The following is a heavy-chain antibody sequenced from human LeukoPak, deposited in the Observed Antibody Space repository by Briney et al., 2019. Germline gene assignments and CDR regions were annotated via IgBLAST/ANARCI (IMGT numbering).Heavy chain of an antibody. CDR1: GFTFSSYE. J-gene: IGHJ5*02. CDR2: ISSSGSTI. V-gene: IGHV3-48*03. D-gene: IGHD2-2*01. CDR3: ARRPAMRGDWFDP. Sequence: PGGSLRLSCAASGFTFSSYEMNWVRQAPGKGLEWVSYISSSGSTIYYADSVKGRFTISRDNAKNSLYLQMNSLRAEDTAVYYCARRPAMRGDWFDPWGQGTLVTVSS.